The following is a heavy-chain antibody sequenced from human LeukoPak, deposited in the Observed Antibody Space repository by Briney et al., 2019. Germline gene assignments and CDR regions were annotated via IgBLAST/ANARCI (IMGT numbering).Heavy chain of an antibody. J-gene: IGHJ4*02. CDR1: GAFVSSPNYH. CDR2: IYYSGST. D-gene: IGHD5-12*01. Sequence: PSETLSLTCTVSGAFVSSPNYHWDWIRQPPGKGLEWIGSIYYSGSTYYNPSLKSRVTISVDTSKDQFSLKLSSVTAADTAVYYCASLGYSGYEIDYWGQGTLVTVSS. CDR3: ASLGYSGYEIDY. V-gene: IGHV4-39*01.